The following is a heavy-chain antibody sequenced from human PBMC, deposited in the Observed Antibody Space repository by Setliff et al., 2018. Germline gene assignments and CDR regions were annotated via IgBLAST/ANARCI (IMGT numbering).Heavy chain of an antibody. J-gene: IGHJ4*02. Sequence: SETLSLTCTVSGGSISSYYWSWIRQPPWKGLEWIGYIYTSGSTNYNPSLKSRVTISLDTSKNQFSLKLSSVTAADTAVYYCARASHSSSWTGTSYYFDYWGQGTLVTVSS. V-gene: IGHV4-4*08. CDR2: IYTSGST. CDR1: GGSISSYY. D-gene: IGHD6-13*01. CDR3: ARASHSSSWTGTSYYFDY.